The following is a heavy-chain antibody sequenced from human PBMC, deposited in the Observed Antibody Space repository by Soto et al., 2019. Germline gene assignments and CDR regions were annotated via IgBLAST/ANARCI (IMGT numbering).Heavy chain of an antibody. CDR2: ISSTGAYI. CDR3: ARDYPVLYSSSVDALDI. J-gene: IGHJ3*02. Sequence: EVQLVESGVGLVKPGGSLRLSCLASGFTFSACTMDWVRQAPGKGLEWVSSISSTGAYIYYAESVRGRFTISRDNAKNSLDLHMNSLGFEDTAVYYCARDYPVLYSSSVDALDIWGRGTLVTVSS. D-gene: IGHD6-6*01. CDR1: GFTFSACT. V-gene: IGHV3-21*01.